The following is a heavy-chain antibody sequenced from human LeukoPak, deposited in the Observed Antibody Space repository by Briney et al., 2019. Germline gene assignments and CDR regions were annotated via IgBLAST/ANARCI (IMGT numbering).Heavy chain of an antibody. J-gene: IGHJ6*02. CDR3: ARAPARGYYYYGMDV. V-gene: IGHV3-30*19. D-gene: IGHD6-6*01. CDR1: GFTFSSYG. CDR2: ISYDGSNK. Sequence: PGGSLRLSCAASGFTFSSYGMHWVRQAPGKGLEWVAVISYDGSNKYYADSVKGRFTISRDNSKNTLYLQMNSLRAEDTAVYYCARAPARGYYYYGMDVWGQGTTVTVSS.